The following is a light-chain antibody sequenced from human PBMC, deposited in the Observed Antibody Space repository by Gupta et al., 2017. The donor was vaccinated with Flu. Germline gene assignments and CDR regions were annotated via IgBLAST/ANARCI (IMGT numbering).Light chain of an antibody. CDR3: QQGHSTPFT. CDR2: GTS. V-gene: IGKV1-39*01. J-gene: IGKJ2*01. CDR1: QTISNS. Sequence: DIEMTQSPSSLSASVGDRVTMTCRTSQTISNSLNWYQQKPGKAPTLLIYGTSALQSGVPSSFSGSGSGTEFTLTISGLQSEEFAIYICQQGHSTPFTFGQGTKLDI.